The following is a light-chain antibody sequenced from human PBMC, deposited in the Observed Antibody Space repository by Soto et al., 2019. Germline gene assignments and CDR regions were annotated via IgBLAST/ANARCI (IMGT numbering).Light chain of an antibody. V-gene: IGLV1-44*01. Sequence: QSVLTQPPSASGTPGQRVTISCSGSNSNIGSNTVNWYQPLPGTAPKLLIYDNNKRPSGVPGRFSDSKSGTSASLAISGLQSEDEADYYCASWDDRLNGVIFGGGTKLTVL. CDR1: NSNIGSNT. CDR2: DNN. CDR3: ASWDDRLNGVI. J-gene: IGLJ2*01.